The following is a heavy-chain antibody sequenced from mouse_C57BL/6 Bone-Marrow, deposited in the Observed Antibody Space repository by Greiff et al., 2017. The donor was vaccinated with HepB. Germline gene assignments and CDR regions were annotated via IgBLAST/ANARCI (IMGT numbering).Heavy chain of an antibody. J-gene: IGHJ4*01. Sequence: QVQLKQSGPELVKPGASVKISCKASGYTFTDYYINWVKQRPGQGLEWIGWIFPGSGSTYYNEKFKGKATLTVDKSSSTAYMLLSSLTSEDSAVYFCARDYYYGSSSYAMDYWGQGTSVTVSS. V-gene: IGHV1-75*01. CDR1: GYTFTDYY. CDR2: IFPGSGST. CDR3: ARDYYYGSSSYAMDY. D-gene: IGHD1-1*01.